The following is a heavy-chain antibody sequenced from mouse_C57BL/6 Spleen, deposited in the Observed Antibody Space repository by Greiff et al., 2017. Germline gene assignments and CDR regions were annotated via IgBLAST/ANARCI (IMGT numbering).Heavy chain of an antibody. V-gene: IGHV1-50*01. Sequence: QVQLQQPGAELVKPGASVTLSCKASGYTFTSYWMQWVNQRPGQGLEWIGEIDPSDSYTNYNQQFKGKAPLTVDTSSSTAYMQLSSLASEDSAVYYCASGGYMDYWGQGTAVTVSS. J-gene: IGHJ4*01. CDR2: IDPSDSYT. CDR3: ASGGYMDY. CDR1: GYTFTSYW.